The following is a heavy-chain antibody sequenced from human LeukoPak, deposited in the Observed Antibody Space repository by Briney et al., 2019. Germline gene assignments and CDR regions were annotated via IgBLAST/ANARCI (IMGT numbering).Heavy chain of an antibody. D-gene: IGHD6-13*01. CDR1: GFTFSSYA. V-gene: IGHV3-23*01. CDR3: AKGGGQQLVFFDY. CDR2: ISGSGGST. J-gene: IGHJ4*02. Sequence: GGSLRLSCAASGFTFSSYAMSWVRQAPGEGLEWVSAISGSGGSTYYADSVKGRFTISRDNSKNTLYLQMNSLRAEDTAVYYCAKGGGQQLVFFDYWGQGTLVTVSS.